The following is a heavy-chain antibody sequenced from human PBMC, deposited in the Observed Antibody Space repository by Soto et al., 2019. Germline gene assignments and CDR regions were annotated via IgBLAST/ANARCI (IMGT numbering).Heavy chain of an antibody. D-gene: IGHD3-10*01. CDR3: AHSITMVRGVIIAFDY. J-gene: IGHJ4*02. V-gene: IGHV2-5*02. CDR1: GFSLSTSGAG. Sequence: QITLKESGPTLVKPTQTLTLTCTFPGFSLSTSGAGVGWFRQPPGKALEWLVLIYWDDDKRYSPSLKSKLTITKDPSKNQVVLTMTNMDPVDTATYYCAHSITMVRGVIIAFDYWGQGTLVTVSS. CDR2: IYWDDDK.